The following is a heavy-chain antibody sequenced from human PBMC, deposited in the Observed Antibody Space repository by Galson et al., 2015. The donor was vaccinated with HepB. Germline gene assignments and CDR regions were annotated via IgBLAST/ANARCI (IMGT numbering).Heavy chain of an antibody. CDR1: GFTFSSYW. Sequence: SLRLSCAASGFTFSSYWMSWVRQAPGKGLEWVANIKQDGSEKYYVDSVKGRFTISRDNAKNSLYLQMNSLRAEDTAVYYCARGVAAAGTDPGHVGYNWFDPWGQGTLVTVSS. D-gene: IGHD6-13*01. V-gene: IGHV3-7*01. J-gene: IGHJ5*02. CDR3: ARGVAAAGTDPGHVGYNWFDP. CDR2: IKQDGSEK.